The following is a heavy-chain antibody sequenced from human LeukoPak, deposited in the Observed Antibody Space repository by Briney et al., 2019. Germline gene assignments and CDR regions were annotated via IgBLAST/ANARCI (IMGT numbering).Heavy chain of an antibody. Sequence: SQTLSLTCAISGDSVSSNSAAWNWIRQSPSRGLEWLGRTCYRSKWYNQYAGSVKSRIIINPDTSKNQLSLQLSSVTPEDTAVYYCARDRSTAARDENYFDYWGRGTLVTVSS. J-gene: IGHJ4*02. D-gene: IGHD6-6*01. CDR2: TCYRSKWYN. CDR3: ARDRSTAARDENYFDY. CDR1: GDSVSSNSAA. V-gene: IGHV6-1*01.